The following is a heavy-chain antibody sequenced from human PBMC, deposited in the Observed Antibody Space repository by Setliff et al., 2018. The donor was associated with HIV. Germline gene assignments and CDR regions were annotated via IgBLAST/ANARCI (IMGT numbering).Heavy chain of an antibody. Sequence: SETLSLTCTVSGGSISSGCYYWSWLRQRSGKGLEYIGSIYYNGDTYYNPSLKSRVTISVDTSKNQFSLKLSSVTAADTAVYYCARHDGGGWYVRVLATSFDYWGQGTLVTVSS. CDR2: IYYNGDT. D-gene: IGHD6-19*01. J-gene: IGHJ4*02. CDR3: ARHDGGGWYVRVLATSFDY. CDR1: GGSISSGCYY. V-gene: IGHV4-39*01.